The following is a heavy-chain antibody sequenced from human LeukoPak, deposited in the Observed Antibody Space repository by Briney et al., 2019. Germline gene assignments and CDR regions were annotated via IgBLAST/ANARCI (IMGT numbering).Heavy chain of an antibody. V-gene: IGHV3-74*01. CDR3: ARGRLPLDY. CDR1: GFTSSGYW. CDR2: INSDRSST. D-gene: IGHD5-12*01. J-gene: IGHJ4*02. Sequence: PGGSLRLSCAASGFTSSGYWMHWVRQAPGKGLVWVSRINSDRSSTSYADSVKGRFTISRDNAKNTLYLQMNSLGAEDTAVYYCARGRLPLDYWGQGTLVTVSS.